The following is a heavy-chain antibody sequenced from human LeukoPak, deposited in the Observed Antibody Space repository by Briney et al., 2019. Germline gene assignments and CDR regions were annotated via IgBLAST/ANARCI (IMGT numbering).Heavy chain of an antibody. CDR1: GFTFSSYG. Sequence: PGGSLRLSXAASGFTFSSYGMHWVRQAPGKGLEWVAFIRYDGSNKYYVDSVKGRFTISRDNSKNTLYLQMNSLRAEDTAVYYCAKDPQKWESYFDYWGQGTLVTVSS. CDR3: AKDPQKWESYFDY. J-gene: IGHJ4*02. CDR2: IRYDGSNK. V-gene: IGHV3-30*02. D-gene: IGHD1-26*01.